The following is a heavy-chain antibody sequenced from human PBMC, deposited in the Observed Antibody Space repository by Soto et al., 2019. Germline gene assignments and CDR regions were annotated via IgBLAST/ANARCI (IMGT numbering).Heavy chain of an antibody. V-gene: IGHV3-23*01. CDR2: ISGSGGST. D-gene: IGHD3-3*01. CDR1: GFTFSSYA. CDR3: AKDGPLITIFGVVISNWFDP. J-gene: IGHJ5*02. Sequence: GSLRLSCAASGFTFSSYAMSWVRQAPGKGLEWVSAISGSGGSTYYADSVKGRFTISRDNSKNTLYLQMNSLRAEDTAVYYCAKDGPLITIFGVVISNWFDPWGQGTLVTVSS.